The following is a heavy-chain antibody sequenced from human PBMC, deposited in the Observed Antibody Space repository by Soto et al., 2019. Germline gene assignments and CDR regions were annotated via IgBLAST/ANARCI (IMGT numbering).Heavy chain of an antibody. J-gene: IGHJ4*02. V-gene: IGHV3-23*01. CDR2: ISGSGGST. Sequence: GGSLRLSCAASGFTFSSYAMSWVRQAPGKGLEWVSAISGSGGSTYYADSVKGRFTISRDNSKNTLYLQMNSLRAEDTAVYYCAKHPNYYGSGSYPLGLNFDYWGQGTLVTVSS. D-gene: IGHD3-10*01. CDR3: AKHPNYYGSGSYPLGLNFDY. CDR1: GFTFSSYA.